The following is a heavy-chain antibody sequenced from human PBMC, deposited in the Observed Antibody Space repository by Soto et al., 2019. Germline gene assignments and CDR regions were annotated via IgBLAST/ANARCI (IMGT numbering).Heavy chain of an antibody. CDR2: SDHSGST. V-gene: IGHV4-61*01. CDR1: AGSDSIGSHY. Sequence: PSETLSLTCTLSAGSDSIGSHYRTWIRQSPGNAQAWIAYSDHSGSTDNNPSLKGRVSISVDLSKNQCALRLDSVTAADKAVYSCARDRSDDLHSFDAFDIWGPGTMVTVSS. CDR3: ARDRSDDLHSFDAFDI. J-gene: IGHJ3*02.